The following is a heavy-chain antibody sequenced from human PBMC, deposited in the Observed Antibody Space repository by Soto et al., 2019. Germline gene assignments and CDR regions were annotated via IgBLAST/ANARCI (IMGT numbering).Heavy chain of an antibody. D-gene: IGHD1-26*01. CDR2: ISYDGSNK. CDR3: AREGGPGEIVGATSSAFDI. J-gene: IGHJ3*02. V-gene: IGHV3-30-3*01. CDR1: GFTFSSYA. Sequence: PGGSLRLSCAACGFTFSSYAMHWVRQAPGKGLEWVAVISYDGSNKYYADSVKGRFTISRDNSKNTLYLQMNSLRAEDTAVYYCAREGGPGEIVGATSSAFDIWGQGTMVTVSS.